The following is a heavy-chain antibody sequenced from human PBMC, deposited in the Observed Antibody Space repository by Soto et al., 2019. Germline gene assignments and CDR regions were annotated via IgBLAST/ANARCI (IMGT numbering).Heavy chain of an antibody. CDR2: IGSGGDT. D-gene: IGHD3-9*01. CDR1: GFTLSSYD. Sequence: EVQVVESGGGLVQPGGSLRLSCAASGFTLSSYDIHWVRQATGEGLAWVSGIGSGGDTHYADSVKGRFIISREDGKNSLYLQMNSLRVGDTAVYYCTRKTPTTGIEVWGQGATVTVSS. J-gene: IGHJ6*02. CDR3: TRKTPTTGIEV. V-gene: IGHV3-13*01.